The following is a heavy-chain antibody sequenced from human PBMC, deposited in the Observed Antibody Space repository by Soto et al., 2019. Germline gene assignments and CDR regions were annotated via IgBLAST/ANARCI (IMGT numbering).Heavy chain of an antibody. J-gene: IGHJ4*02. CDR3: ARDPFSTPQPPGY. CDR1: GFPWCSYD. CDR2: IGTAGDT. V-gene: IGHV3-13*01. Sequence: PAGSLILSCAPSGFPWCSYDMHPVRYAPGKGLEWVSAIGTAGDTYYPGSVKGRFTISRENAKTSLDVEMNNLRAGDTAVYYFARDPFSTPQPPGYWGQGTVVSVSS.